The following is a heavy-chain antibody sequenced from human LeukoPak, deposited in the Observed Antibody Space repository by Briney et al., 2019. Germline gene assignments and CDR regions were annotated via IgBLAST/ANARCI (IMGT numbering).Heavy chain of an antibody. CDR3: ARDAPAKYSSSSDVPFDY. J-gene: IGHJ4*02. Sequence: PGGSLRLSCAASGFTFTSYAMSWVRQAPGKGLEWVSAISASGGSTYYADSVKGRFTISRDNSKNTLYLQMNSLRAEDTAVYYCARDAPAKYSSSSDVPFDYWGQGTLVTVSS. D-gene: IGHD6-6*01. CDR1: GFTFTSYA. V-gene: IGHV3-23*01. CDR2: ISASGGST.